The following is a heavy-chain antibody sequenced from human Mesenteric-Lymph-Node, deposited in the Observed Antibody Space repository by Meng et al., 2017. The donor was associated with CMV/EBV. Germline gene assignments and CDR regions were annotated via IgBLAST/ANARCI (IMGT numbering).Heavy chain of an antibody. CDR2: ISYEGINK. J-gene: IGHJ4*02. CDR3: ARDYDFWSGPRGPFDY. D-gene: IGHD3-3*01. Sequence: GESLKIFCAASGFTFSSSAMHWVRQAPGKGLEWVAIISYEGINKYYADSVKGRFTISRDNSKNTLYLQMNSLRPEDTAVYYCARDYDFWSGPRGPFDYWGQGTLVTVSS. V-gene: IGHV3-30-3*01. CDR1: GFTFSSSA.